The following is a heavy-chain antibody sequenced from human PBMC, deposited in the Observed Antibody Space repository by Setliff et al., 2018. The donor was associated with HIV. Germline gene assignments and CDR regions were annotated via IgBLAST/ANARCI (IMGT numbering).Heavy chain of an antibody. CDR1: GGSIDSTSYY. D-gene: IGHD1-7*01. J-gene: IGHJ4*02. V-gene: IGHV4-39*01. Sequence: SETLSLTCTVSGGSIDSTSYYWGWIRQPPGKGLEWIGNIFYSGSTYYNPSLKSRVLISVDTSKNQFSLKLTSVTAADTAVYYCARRGIIAGTTDFWGQGTPVTVSS. CDR2: IFYSGST. CDR3: ARRGIIAGTTDF.